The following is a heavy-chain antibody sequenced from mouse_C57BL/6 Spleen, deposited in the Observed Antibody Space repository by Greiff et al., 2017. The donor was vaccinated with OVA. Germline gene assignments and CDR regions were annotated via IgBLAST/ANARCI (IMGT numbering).Heavy chain of an antibody. CDR3: AREAWLPGSRDY. D-gene: IGHD2-2*01. Sequence: QVQLQQPGAELVKPGASVKMSCKASGYTFTSYWITWVKQRPGQGLEWIGDIYPGSGSTNYNEKFKSKATLTVETSSSTAYMQLSSLTSEDSAVXSWAREAWLPGSRDYWGKETSVPVSS. J-gene: IGHJ4*01. CDR2: IYPGSGST. CDR1: GYTFTSYW. V-gene: IGHV1-55*01.